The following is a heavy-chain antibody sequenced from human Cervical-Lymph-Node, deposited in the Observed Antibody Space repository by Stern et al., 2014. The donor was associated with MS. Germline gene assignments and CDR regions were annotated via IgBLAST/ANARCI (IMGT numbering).Heavy chain of an antibody. Sequence: VQLVESGPGLVKPSETLSLTCTVSGYSISSGYYWGLIRQPPGKGLEWIGSIYHSGSTYYNPSLKSRVTLSVDTSKTHFSLKLSSVTAADTAVYYCARRKLWFGEGYYFDYWGQGTLVTVSS. V-gene: IGHV4-38-2*02. CDR3: ARRKLWFGEGYYFDY. J-gene: IGHJ4*02. D-gene: IGHD3-10*01. CDR2: IYHSGST. CDR1: GYSISSGYY.